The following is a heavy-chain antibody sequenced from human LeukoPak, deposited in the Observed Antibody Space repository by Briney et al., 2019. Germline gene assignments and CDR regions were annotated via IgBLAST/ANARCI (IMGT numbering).Heavy chain of an antibody. J-gene: IGHJ6*02. D-gene: IGHD5-24*01. V-gene: IGHV5-51*01. Sequence: GESLKISCKGSGYIFTSYWIGWVRQLPGKGLEWMGIIYPGDSDTRYSPSFQGQVTISADKSISTAYLQWSSLKASDTAMYYCASHQPRDGYNWGGYYYGMDVWGQGTTVTVSS. CDR1: GYIFTSYW. CDR2: IYPGDSDT. CDR3: ASHQPRDGYNWGGYYYGMDV.